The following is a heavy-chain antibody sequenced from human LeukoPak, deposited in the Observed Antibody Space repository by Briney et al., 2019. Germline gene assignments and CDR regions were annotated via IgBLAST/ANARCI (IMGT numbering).Heavy chain of an antibody. Sequence: ASVKVSCKASGYTFTSYGISWVRQAPGQGLEWMGWISAYNGNTNYAQKLQGRVTMTTDTSTSTAYMELRSLRSDDTAVYYCARAIMTYCSTTNCYYYFDYWGQGTLVTVSS. CDR2: ISAYNGNT. D-gene: IGHD2-2*01. CDR3: ARAIMTYCSTTNCYYYFDY. J-gene: IGHJ4*02. CDR1: GYTFTSYG. V-gene: IGHV1-18*01.